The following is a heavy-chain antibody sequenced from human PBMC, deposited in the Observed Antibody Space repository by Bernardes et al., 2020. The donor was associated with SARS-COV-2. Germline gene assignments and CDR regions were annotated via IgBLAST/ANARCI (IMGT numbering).Heavy chain of an antibody. Sequence: GGSLRLSCAASGFTFSTYWMHWVRQAPGKGLVWISRVGADGSGTTYSDSVKGRFTISRDNSKSTLYLQMNSLRADDSAVYYCAKGDDDNWRGWFDCWGQGTLVTVSS. D-gene: IGHD1-1*01. CDR3: AKGDDDNWRGWFDC. CDR1: GFTFSTYW. J-gene: IGHJ4*02. V-gene: IGHV3-74*03. CDR2: VGADGSGT.